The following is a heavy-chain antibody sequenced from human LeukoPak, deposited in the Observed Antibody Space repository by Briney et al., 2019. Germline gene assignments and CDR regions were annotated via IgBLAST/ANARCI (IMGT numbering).Heavy chain of an antibody. CDR3: ARGLYGDYVSTYNWFDP. CDR1: GYSFTSYW. Sequence: GESLKISCKGSGYSFTSYWIGWVRQMPGKGLEWMGIIYPGDSDTRYSPSFQGQVTISADKSIRTAYLQWSSLKASDTAMYYCARGLYGDYVSTYNWFDPWGQGTLVTVSS. CDR2: IYPGDSDT. V-gene: IGHV5-51*01. J-gene: IGHJ5*02. D-gene: IGHD4-17*01.